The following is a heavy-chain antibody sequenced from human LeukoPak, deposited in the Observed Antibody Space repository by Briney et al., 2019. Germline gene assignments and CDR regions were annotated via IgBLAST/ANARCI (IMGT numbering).Heavy chain of an antibody. V-gene: IGHV1-46*01. J-gene: IGHJ4*02. D-gene: IGHD6-13*01. CDR3: ARDRLKSSSWYEEYYFDY. CDR1: GYTFTSYY. CDR2: INPSGGST. Sequence: ASVKVSCKASGYTFTSYYMHWVRQAPGQGLEWMGIINPSGGSTSYAQKFQGRVTMTRDTSTSTVYMELSSLRSEDTAVYYCARDRLKSSSWYEEYYFDYWAREPWSPSPQ.